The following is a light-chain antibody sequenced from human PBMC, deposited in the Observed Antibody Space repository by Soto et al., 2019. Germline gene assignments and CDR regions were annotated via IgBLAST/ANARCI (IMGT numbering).Light chain of an antibody. CDR2: GSS. CDR1: SSNLGARSD. CDR3: QSYDKSLSGSV. Sequence: QSVLTQPPTVSGAPGQTVTISCTGSSSNLGARSDVHWYQQVPGKAPKLLIFGSSDRASGVPDRFSGSKSGTSASLAITGLQADDEATYFCQSYDKSLSGSVFGGGTKLTVL. V-gene: IGLV1-40*01. J-gene: IGLJ3*02.